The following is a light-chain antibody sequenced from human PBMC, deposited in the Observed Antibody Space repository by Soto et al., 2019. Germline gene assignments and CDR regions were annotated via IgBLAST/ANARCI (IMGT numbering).Light chain of an antibody. J-gene: IGLJ1*01. CDR2: EVS. Sequence: QSVLTQPASVSGSPGQSITISCTGTSSDVGGYSYVSWYQQHPGKAPKLIIYEVSNRPSGVSNRFSGSKSGNTASLTISGLQAEDEADYCCSSYTSSSTDVFGTGTKLTVL. V-gene: IGLV2-14*01. CDR1: SSDVGGYSY. CDR3: SSYTSSSTDV.